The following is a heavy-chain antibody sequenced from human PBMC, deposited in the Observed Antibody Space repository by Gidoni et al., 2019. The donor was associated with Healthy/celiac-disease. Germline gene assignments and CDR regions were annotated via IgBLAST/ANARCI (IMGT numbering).Heavy chain of an antibody. V-gene: IGHV3-30*04. CDR2: ISYDGSKK. J-gene: IGHJ4*02. D-gene: IGHD3-22*01. CDR3: ARETYYYDSSGYYYVVDY. CDR1: GFPFSSYA. Sequence: QVQLVESGGGVVQPGRSLILSCAASGFPFSSYAMHWVRQAPGKGLEWVAVISYDGSKKYYADSVKGRFTISRDNSKNTLYLQMNSLRAEDTAVYYCARETYYYDSSGYYYVVDYWGQGTLVTVSS.